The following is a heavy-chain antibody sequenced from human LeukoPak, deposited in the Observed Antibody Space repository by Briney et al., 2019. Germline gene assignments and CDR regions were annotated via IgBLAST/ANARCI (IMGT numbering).Heavy chain of an antibody. CDR3: ASMTTVTNYYYYYGMDV. Sequence: SETLSLTCAVYGGSFSGYYWSWIRQPPGKGLEWIGEINHSGSTNYNPSLKSRVTISVDTSKNQFSLKLSSVTAADTAVYYCASMTTVTNYYYYYGMDVWGQGTTVTVAS. CDR1: GGSFSGYY. CDR2: INHSGST. D-gene: IGHD4-11*01. V-gene: IGHV4-34*01. J-gene: IGHJ6*02.